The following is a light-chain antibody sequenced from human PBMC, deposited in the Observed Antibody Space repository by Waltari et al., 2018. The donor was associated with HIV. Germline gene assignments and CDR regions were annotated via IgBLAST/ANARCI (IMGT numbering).Light chain of an antibody. J-gene: IGLJ2*01. CDR2: EDN. Sequence: NFMLTQPHSASESPGETVTISCTRSSVSLANYYCQWYQQRPGSAPTTVIYEDNKRPSGVPDRFSGSIDSSSNSASLTISGLKTEDEADYYCQSYYLSIVVFGGGTKLTVL. CDR3: QSYYLSIVV. CDR1: SVSLANYY. V-gene: IGLV6-57*04.